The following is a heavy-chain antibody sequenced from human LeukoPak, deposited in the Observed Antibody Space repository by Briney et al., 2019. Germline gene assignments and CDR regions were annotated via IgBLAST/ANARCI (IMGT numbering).Heavy chain of an antibody. CDR1: GFTFSSYG. D-gene: IGHD2-2*01. J-gene: IGHJ6*03. CDR3: AKVCVVVVPAAIYYYYYMDV. CDR2: ISYDGSNK. Sequence: GGSLRLSCAASGFTFSSYGMHWVRQAPGKGLEWVAVISYDGSNKYYADSVKGRFTISRDNSKNTLYLQMNSLRAEDTAVYYCAKVCVVVVPAAIYYYYYMDVWGKGTTVTVSS. V-gene: IGHV3-30*18.